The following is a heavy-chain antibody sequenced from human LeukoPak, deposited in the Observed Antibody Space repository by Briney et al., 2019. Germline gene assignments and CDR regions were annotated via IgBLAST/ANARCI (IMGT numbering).Heavy chain of an antibody. CDR1: GGSISSYY. CDR2: IYYSGST. V-gene: IGHV4-59*12. J-gene: IGHJ4*02. CDR3: ARCSRRYSSGWYWGVFDY. Sequence: PSETLSLTCTVSGGSISSYYWSWIRQPPGKGLEWIGYIYYSGSTNYSPSLKSRVTISVDTSKNQFSLKLSSVTAADTAVYYCARCSRRYSSGWYWGVFDYWGQGTLVTVSS. D-gene: IGHD6-19*01.